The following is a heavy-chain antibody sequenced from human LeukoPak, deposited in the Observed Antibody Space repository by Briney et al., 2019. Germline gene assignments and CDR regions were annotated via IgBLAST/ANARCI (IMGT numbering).Heavy chain of an antibody. Sequence: WETLSLTCTVSGGSISRSSYYWGWVRQPPGKGLEWIGSIYYSGSTYYNPSLKSRVTISVDTSKNQFSLKLNSVTAADTAVYYCARDLYDSSGYYDAFDIWGQGTMVTVSS. CDR3: ARDLYDSSGYYDAFDI. V-gene: IGHV4-39*07. J-gene: IGHJ3*02. CDR1: GGSISRSSYY. D-gene: IGHD3-22*01. CDR2: IYYSGST.